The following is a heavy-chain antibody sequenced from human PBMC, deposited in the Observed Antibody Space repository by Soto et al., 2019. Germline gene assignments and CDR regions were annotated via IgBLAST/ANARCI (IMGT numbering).Heavy chain of an antibody. V-gene: IGHV1-8*01. CDR3: ASVPGIAAAGIHDAFDI. CDR2: MNPNSGNT. D-gene: IGHD6-13*01. J-gene: IGHJ3*02. Sequence: ASVKVSCKASVYTFTSYDINWVRQATGQGLEWMGWMNPNSGNTGYAQKFQGRDTMTRNTSISTAYMELSSLRSEDTAAYYCASVPGIAAAGIHDAFDIWGQGTMVTVSS. CDR1: VYTFTSYD.